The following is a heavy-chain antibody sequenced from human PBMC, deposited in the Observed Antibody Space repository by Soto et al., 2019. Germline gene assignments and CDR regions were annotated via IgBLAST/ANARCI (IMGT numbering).Heavy chain of an antibody. CDR1: GGSISSSSYY. D-gene: IGHD4-17*01. CDR3: ARDAPYVDYAYKYHGMAV. J-gene: IGHJ6*02. CDR2: IYYSGSP. Sequence: SETLSLTCTVSGGSISSSSYYWGWMRQPPGKGLEWIGYIYYSGSPYYNPSLKSRVTISVDTSENQFSLKLSSVTAADTAVYYCARDAPYVDYAYKYHGMAVWGQGTTVTVSS. V-gene: IGHV4-39*07.